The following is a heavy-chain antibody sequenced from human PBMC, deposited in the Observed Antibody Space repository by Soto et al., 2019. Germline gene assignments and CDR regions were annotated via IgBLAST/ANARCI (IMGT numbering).Heavy chain of an antibody. CDR2: IYYSGST. V-gene: IGHV4-31*03. D-gene: IGHD3-22*01. CDR1: GGSISSGGYY. J-gene: IGHJ4*02. Sequence: QVQLQESGPGLVKPSQTLSLTCTVSGGSISSGGYYWSWIRQHPGKGLEWIGYIYYSGSTYYNPSRQSRVTISVDTSKNQFSLKLSSVTAADTAVYYCARGDGDYYDSSGHVDYWGQGTLVTVSS. CDR3: ARGDGDYYDSSGHVDY.